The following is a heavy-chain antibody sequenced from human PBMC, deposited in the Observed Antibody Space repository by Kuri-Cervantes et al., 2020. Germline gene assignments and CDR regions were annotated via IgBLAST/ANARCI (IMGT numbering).Heavy chain of an antibody. CDR2: IYSGGST. CDR3: AKPEGVVGYYGLVDFQH. Sequence: GGSLRFSCAASGFTVSSNYMSWVRQAPGKGLEWVSVIYSGGSTYYADSVKGRFTISRDNVKNSLYLQMDSLRAEDTALYYCAKPEGVVGYYGLVDFQHWGQGTLVTVSS. J-gene: IGHJ1*01. D-gene: IGHD1-14*01. CDR1: GFTVSSNY. V-gene: IGHV3-53*05.